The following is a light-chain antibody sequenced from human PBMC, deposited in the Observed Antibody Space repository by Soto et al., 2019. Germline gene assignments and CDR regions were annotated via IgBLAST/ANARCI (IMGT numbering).Light chain of an antibody. CDR3: QQYEDLLFT. CDR1: QDISKF. V-gene: IGKV1-33*01. Sequence: DIQMTQSPSSLSASVGDRVTITCQASQDISKFLSWYQQQPGKAPKLLIYGASNLETGVPSRFSGSGSGTDFTFTISSLQHEDIATYFCQQYEDLLFTFGPGTRVDIK. CDR2: GAS. J-gene: IGKJ3*01.